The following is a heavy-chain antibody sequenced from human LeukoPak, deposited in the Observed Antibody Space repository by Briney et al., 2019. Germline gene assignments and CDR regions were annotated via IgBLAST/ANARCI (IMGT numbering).Heavy chain of an antibody. J-gene: IGHJ3*02. Sequence: VASVKVSCKASGGTFSSYAISWVRQAPGQGLEWMGGIIPIFGTANYAQKFQGRVTITADESTSTAYMELSRLRSDDTAVYYCARSRGYYDSSGYWPDAFDIWGQGTMVTVSS. CDR3: ARSRGYYDSSGYWPDAFDI. D-gene: IGHD3-22*01. V-gene: IGHV1-69*01. CDR2: IIPIFGTA. CDR1: GGTFSSYA.